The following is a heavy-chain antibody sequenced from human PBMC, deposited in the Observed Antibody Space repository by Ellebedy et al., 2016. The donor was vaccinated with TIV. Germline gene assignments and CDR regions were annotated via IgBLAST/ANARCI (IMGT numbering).Heavy chain of an antibody. D-gene: IGHD6-13*01. J-gene: IGHJ4*02. CDR1: GFSFNSYG. Sequence: GESLKISCTASGFSFNSYGMHWVRQAPGKGLDWVAVVSYDGSNKYYADSVKGRFTISRDNSKDTLFLQMDSLRVEDTVVYYCARACIAAVGSDYWGQGTLVTVSS. V-gene: IGHV3-30*03. CDR2: VSYDGSNK. CDR3: ARACIAAVGSDY.